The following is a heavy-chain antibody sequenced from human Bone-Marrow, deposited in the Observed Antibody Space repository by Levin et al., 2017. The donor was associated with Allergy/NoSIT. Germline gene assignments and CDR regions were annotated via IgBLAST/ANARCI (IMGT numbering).Heavy chain of an antibody. CDR2: ISSSSSTI. CDR3: ARDPRIVVVPAAMGGYDY. J-gene: IGHJ4*02. V-gene: IGHV3-48*01. CDR1: GFTFSSYS. D-gene: IGHD2-2*01. Sequence: GGSLRLSCAASGFTFSSYSMNWVRQAPGKGLEWVSYISSSSSTIYYADSVKGRFTISRDNAKNSLYLQMNSLRAEDTAVYYCARDPRIVVVPAAMGGYDYRGQGTLVTVSS.